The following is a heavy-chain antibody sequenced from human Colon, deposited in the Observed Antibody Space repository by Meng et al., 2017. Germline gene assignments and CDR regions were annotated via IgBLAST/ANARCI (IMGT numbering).Heavy chain of an antibody. CDR1: GFTFSGSH. V-gene: IGHV3-73*01. Sequence: GESLKISCAASGFTFSGSHMHWVRQVSGKGLEWVGHIRSKSDNYATAYAASVEGRFTISRDDSKNTAYLHMNSLKTEDTAVYYCSRQTESTQDFWGQGTMVTVSS. CDR3: SRQTESTQDF. J-gene: IGHJ4*02. CDR2: IRSKSDNYAT.